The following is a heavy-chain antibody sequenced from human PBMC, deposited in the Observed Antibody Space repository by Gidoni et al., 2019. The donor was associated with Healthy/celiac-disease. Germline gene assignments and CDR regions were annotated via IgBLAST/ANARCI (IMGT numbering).Heavy chain of an antibody. V-gene: IGHV2-26*01. CDR1: GFSLSRSKMG. CDR2: IFSDDGE. CDR3: ARVRGQLVGVYYFDY. J-gene: IGHJ4*02. D-gene: IGHD3-10*01. Sequence: QVTLKESSPVLVKPTETLTLTCPVSGFSLSRSKMGVSWIRQSPGKALEWLAHIFSDDGESYSTSLKSRLTISKDTSKGQVVLTMTNMDPVDTATYYCARVRGQLVGVYYFDYWGQGALVTVSS.